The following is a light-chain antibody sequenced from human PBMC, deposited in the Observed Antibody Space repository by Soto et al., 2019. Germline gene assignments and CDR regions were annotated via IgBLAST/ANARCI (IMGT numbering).Light chain of an antibody. CDR3: MQALQTPLS. CDR1: QSLLHRNGYNY. Sequence: DIVLTQSPLSLPVTPGEPASISCRSSQSLLHRNGYNYLDWYLQKPGQSPQLLIYLGSNRASGVTDRFSGSGSGTAFTLKISRVEAEDVGIYYCMQALQTPLSFGGGTKVELK. V-gene: IGKV2-28*01. J-gene: IGKJ4*01. CDR2: LGS.